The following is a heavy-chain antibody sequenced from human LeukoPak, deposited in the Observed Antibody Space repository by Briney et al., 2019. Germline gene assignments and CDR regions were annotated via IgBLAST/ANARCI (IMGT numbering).Heavy chain of an antibody. D-gene: IGHD6-19*01. CDR2: ISGSGGST. Sequence: GGSLRLSCAASGFTFSSYAMSWVRQAPGKGLEWVSAISGSGGSTYYADSVKGRFTISRDNSKNTLYLQMNSLRAEDMAVYYCAKSPAFSVAVAGNWFDPWGQGTLVTVSS. CDR1: GFTFSSYA. V-gene: IGHV3-23*01. J-gene: IGHJ5*02. CDR3: AKSPAFSVAVAGNWFDP.